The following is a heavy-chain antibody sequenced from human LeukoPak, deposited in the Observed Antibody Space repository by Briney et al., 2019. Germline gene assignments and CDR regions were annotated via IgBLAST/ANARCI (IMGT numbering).Heavy chain of an antibody. D-gene: IGHD3-16*02. CDR3: ARRDYVWGSYRYSPPDY. J-gene: IGHJ4*02. Sequence: PGRSLRLSCAESGFTFSSYGMHWVRQAPGKGLEWVGVIWYDGSNKYYADSVKGRFTISRYNSKNTLYLQMNSLRAEDTAVYYCARRDYVWGSYRYSPPDYWGQGTLVTVSS. V-gene: IGHV3-33*01. CDR1: GFTFSSYG. CDR2: IWYDGSNK.